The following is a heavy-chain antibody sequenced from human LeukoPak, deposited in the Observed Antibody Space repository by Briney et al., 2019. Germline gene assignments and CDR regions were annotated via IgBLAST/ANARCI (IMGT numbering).Heavy chain of an antibody. J-gene: IGHJ5*02. D-gene: IGHD2-2*01. Sequence: PSETLSLTCTGSGCSISSYYWGWIRQPPGNGLEWIGYIYYSGSTNYNPSLKSRVTISVDTSKNQSSLKLSSVTAADTAVYYCARDRYCSSTSCYGGWFDPWGQGTLVTVSS. CDR2: IYYSGST. CDR1: GCSISSYY. CDR3: ARDRYCSSTSCYGGWFDP. V-gene: IGHV4-59*01.